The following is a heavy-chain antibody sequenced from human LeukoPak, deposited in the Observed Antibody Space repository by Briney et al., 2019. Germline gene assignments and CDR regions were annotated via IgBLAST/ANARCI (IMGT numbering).Heavy chain of an antibody. CDR2: ISTRGSST. CDR3: AKGPYCSSTSCYRREPGGY. J-gene: IGHJ4*02. CDR1: GFTFSSYA. Sequence: GGSLRLSCAASGFTFSSYAMSWVRQAPGKGLEWVSAISTRGSSTYYADSVKGRFTISRDNSKNTLNLQMNSLRAEDTAVYYCAKGPYCSSTSCYRREPGGYWGQGTLVTVSS. V-gene: IGHV3-23*01. D-gene: IGHD2-2*02.